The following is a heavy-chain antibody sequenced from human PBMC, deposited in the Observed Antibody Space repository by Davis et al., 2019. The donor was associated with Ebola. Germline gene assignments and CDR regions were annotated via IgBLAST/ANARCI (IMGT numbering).Heavy chain of an antibody. Sequence: PGGSLRLSCAASGFTFSSYAMSWVRQAPGKGLEWVSAISGSGGSTYYADSVKGRFTISRDNSKNTVYLQLSALGAEDTAVYYCAKSYRTYDGRGYYSFDLWGQGTLVTVSS. CDR1: GFTFSSYA. J-gene: IGHJ4*02. D-gene: IGHD3-22*01. CDR2: ISGSGGST. V-gene: IGHV3-23*01. CDR3: AKSYRTYDGRGYYSFDL.